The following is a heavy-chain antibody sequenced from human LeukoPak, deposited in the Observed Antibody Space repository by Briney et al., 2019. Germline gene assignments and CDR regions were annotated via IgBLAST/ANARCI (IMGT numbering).Heavy chain of an antibody. J-gene: IGHJ4*02. V-gene: IGHV3-23*01. Sequence: GGSLRLSCAASGFTSSRIAMTWVRQAPGKGLEWVSTIRSNGDTAYNADSVRGRFAISRDNSKNALFLQMDSLRVEDTAIYYCAKGQELDDGVFDSWGQGTLVTVSS. CDR1: GFTSSRIA. CDR2: IRSNGDTA. D-gene: IGHD1-1*01. CDR3: AKGQELDDGVFDS.